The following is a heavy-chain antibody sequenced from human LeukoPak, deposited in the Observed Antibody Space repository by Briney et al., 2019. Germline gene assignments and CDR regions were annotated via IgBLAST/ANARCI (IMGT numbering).Heavy chain of an antibody. CDR3: ARVASITMVRGVIR. CDR1: GGSISSYY. J-gene: IGHJ4*02. Sequence: SETLSLTCTVAGGSISSYYWSWIRQPPGKGLECIGYIYYSGSTNYNPSLKSGVTISIDTSKNQFSLKLSSVTAADTAVYYCARVASITMVRGVIRWGQGTLVTVSS. CDR2: IYYSGST. D-gene: IGHD3-10*01. V-gene: IGHV4-59*12.